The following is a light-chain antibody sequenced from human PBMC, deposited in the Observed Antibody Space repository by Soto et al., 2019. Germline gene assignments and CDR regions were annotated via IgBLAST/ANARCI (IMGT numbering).Light chain of an antibody. J-gene: IGLJ1*01. CDR3: EAWDDSLNGYV. CDR2: SNN. V-gene: IGLV1-44*01. CDR1: SSNIGSNT. Sequence: QPVLTQPPSASGTPGQRVTISCSGSSSNIGSNTVNCYQQLPGTAPKLLIYSNNQRPSGVPDRFSGSKSGTSASLAISGLQSEDAADYYCEAWDDSLNGYVFGTGTKVTVL.